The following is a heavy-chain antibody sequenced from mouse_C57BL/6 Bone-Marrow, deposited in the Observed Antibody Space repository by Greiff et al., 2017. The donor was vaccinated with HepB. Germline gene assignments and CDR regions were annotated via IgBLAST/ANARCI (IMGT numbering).Heavy chain of an antibody. CDR1: GYSFTDYN. Sequence: EVKLQQSGPELVKPGASVKISCKASGYSFTDYNMNWVKQSNGKSLEWIGVINPNYGTTSYNQKFKGKATLTVDQSSSTAYMQLNSLTSEDSAVYYCARSYYYGSKAWFAYWGQGTLVTVSA. V-gene: IGHV1-39*01. CDR2: INPNYGTT. D-gene: IGHD1-1*01. CDR3: ARSYYYGSKAWFAY. J-gene: IGHJ3*01.